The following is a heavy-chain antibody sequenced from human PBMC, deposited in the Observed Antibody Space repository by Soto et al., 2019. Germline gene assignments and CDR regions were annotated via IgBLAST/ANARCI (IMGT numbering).Heavy chain of an antibody. Sequence: ASVKVSCKASGGTFSSYAISWVRQAPGQGLEWMGGIIPIFGTANYAQKFQGRVTITADESTSTAYMELSSLRSEDTAVYYCARADCSSTSCYAADYYYYGMDVSDQGTRVTVSS. D-gene: IGHD2-2*01. CDR2: IIPIFGTA. V-gene: IGHV1-69*13. CDR3: ARADCSSTSCYAADYYYYGMDV. CDR1: GGTFSSYA. J-gene: IGHJ6*02.